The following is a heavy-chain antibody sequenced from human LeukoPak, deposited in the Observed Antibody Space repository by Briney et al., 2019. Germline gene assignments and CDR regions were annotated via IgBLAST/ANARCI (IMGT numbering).Heavy chain of an antibody. J-gene: IGHJ2*01. Sequence: GGSLRLSCVVSGFTFADDAMHWVRQVPGKGLEWVATIEQDGIGQVYVDSVKGRFTIARDNGKHSLSLQMNSLRAEDTAVYYCVRGMGWYFGLWGRGTLVTVSS. CDR2: IEQDGIGQ. V-gene: IGHV3-7*01. CDR1: GFTFADDA. D-gene: IGHD3-16*01. CDR3: VRGMGWYFGL.